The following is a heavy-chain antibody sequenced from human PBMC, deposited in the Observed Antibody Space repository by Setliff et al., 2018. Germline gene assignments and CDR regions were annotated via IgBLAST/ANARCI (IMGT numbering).Heavy chain of an antibody. V-gene: IGHV4-61*02. CDR2: XXXXXXX. CDR3: ARVTGFFYVDA. Sequence: SETLSLTCTVSGGSVGSDFSYWTWIRQPARKGPEWIGXXXXXXXXXXXXXLRSRATISLDASKSQFSLSLTSVTAADTAVYYCARVTGFFYVDAWGKGTTVTVSS. J-gene: IGHJ6*03. CDR1: GGSVGSDFSY.